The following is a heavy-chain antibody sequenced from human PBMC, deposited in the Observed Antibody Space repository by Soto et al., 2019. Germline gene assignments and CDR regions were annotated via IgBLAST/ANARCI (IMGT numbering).Heavy chain of an antibody. Sequence: GQSLKISGKGSGYSFTSYWVGWVRQMPGKGLEWMGIIYPGDSDTRYSPSFQGQVTISADKSISTAYLQWSSLKASDTAMYYCARVFSYGGTDYFDYWGQGTLVTAPQ. CDR1: GYSFTSYW. CDR3: ARVFSYGGTDYFDY. D-gene: IGHD4-17*01. J-gene: IGHJ4*02. CDR2: IYPGDSDT. V-gene: IGHV5-51*01.